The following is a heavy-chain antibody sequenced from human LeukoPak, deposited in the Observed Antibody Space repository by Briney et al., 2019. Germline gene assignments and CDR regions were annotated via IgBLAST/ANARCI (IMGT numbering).Heavy chain of an antibody. J-gene: IGHJ6*03. Sequence: GGSLRLSCAASGFTFSSYEMNWVRQAPGKGLEWVSYISSSGSTIYYADSVKGRFTTSRDNAKNSLYLQMNSLRAEDTAVYYCAREMGLLWFSGYYMDVWGKGTTVTVSS. CDR2: ISSSGSTI. D-gene: IGHD3-10*01. V-gene: IGHV3-48*03. CDR3: AREMGLLWFSGYYMDV. CDR1: GFTFSSYE.